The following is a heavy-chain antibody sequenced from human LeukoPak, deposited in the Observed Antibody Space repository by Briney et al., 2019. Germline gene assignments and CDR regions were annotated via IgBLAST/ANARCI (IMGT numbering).Heavy chain of an antibody. D-gene: IGHD3-22*01. CDR2: IYYSGST. J-gene: IGHJ3*02. Sequence: SETLSLTCTVPGGSISSSYGSWIRQPPGKGLEWSGYIYYSGSTNYNPSLKSRVNISVDTSKNQFSLKLSSVTAADTAVYYCARATYYYDSSGYYSRGFLAFDIWGQGTMVTVSS. CDR1: GGSISSSY. V-gene: IGHV4-59*01. CDR3: ARATYYYDSSGYYSRGFLAFDI.